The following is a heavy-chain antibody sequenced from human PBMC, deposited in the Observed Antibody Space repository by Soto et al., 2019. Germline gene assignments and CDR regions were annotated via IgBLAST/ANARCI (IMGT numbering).Heavy chain of an antibody. CDR3: ARDRYYYDSEGYYYFFDF. CDR2: IYHSGST. Sequence: SETLSLTCTVSGDPISNSNYYWSWIRQHPGKGLEWIGYIYHSGSTYYNPSLESRLTISVDTSKNQFSLKLRSVTAADTAVYYCARDRYYYDSEGYYYFFDFWGRGTLVTVSS. J-gene: IGHJ4*02. V-gene: IGHV4-31*03. D-gene: IGHD3-22*01. CDR1: GDPISNSNYY.